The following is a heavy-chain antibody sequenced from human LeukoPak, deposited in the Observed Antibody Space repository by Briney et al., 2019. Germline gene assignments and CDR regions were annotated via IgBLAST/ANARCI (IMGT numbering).Heavy chain of an antibody. CDR3: ARSFLRVATISFDY. CDR2: IYHSGST. D-gene: IGHD5-12*01. Sequence: PGGSLRLSCAASGFTFSTYWMTWVRQAPGKGLEWIGSIYHSGSTYYNPSLKSRVTISVDTSKNQFSLRLSSVTAADTAVYYCARSFLRVATISFDYWGQGTLVTVSS. J-gene: IGHJ4*02. CDR1: GFTFSTYW. V-gene: IGHV4-38-2*01.